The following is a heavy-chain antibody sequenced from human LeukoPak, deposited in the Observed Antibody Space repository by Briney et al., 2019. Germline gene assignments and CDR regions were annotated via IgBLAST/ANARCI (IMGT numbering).Heavy chain of an antibody. V-gene: IGHV3-53*01. CDR2: IYSGGTT. CDR3: ARKVVFGF. J-gene: IGHJ4*02. Sequence: PGGSLRLSCVASGFTVSSDYMSWVRQAPGKGLEWVSGIYSGGTTYYADSVKGRFTISRDNSKNTLYFQMNSLRGEDTAVYYCARKVVFGFWGQGTLVTVSS. D-gene: IGHD2-15*01. CDR1: GFTVSSDY.